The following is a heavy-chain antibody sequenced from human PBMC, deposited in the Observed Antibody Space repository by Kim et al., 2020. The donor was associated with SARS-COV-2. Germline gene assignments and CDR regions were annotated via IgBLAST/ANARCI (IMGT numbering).Heavy chain of an antibody. V-gene: IGHV5-51*01. Sequence: TRYSPSFQGQVTIPADKSISTAYLQWSSLKASDTAMYYCAVHLSWPFDYWGQGALVTVSS. D-gene: IGHD6-13*01. CDR2: T. CDR3: AVHLSWPFDY. J-gene: IGHJ4*02.